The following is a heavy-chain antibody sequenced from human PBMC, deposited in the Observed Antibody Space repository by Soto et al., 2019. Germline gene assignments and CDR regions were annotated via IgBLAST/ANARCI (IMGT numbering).Heavy chain of an antibody. CDR2: ISGGGETT. D-gene: IGHD3-10*01. CDR1: GFTFSSYA. J-gene: IGHJ4*02. V-gene: IGHV3-23*01. Sequence: EVQLLESGGGLVQPGGSLRLSCAASGFTFSSYAMWWVRQAPGKGLECVSAISGGGETTYYADSVKGRFTISRDNSKKLLIPQINSLRAEDTAVNYCGFNRGSGSYYFDYWGQGTLVTVSS. CDR3: GFNRGSGSYYFDY.